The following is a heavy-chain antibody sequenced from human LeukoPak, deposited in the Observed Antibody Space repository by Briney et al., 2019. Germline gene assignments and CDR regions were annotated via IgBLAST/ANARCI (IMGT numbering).Heavy chain of an antibody. Sequence: GGSLRLSCAASGFTFSIYAMSWVRQAPGKGLEWVSAITDSGNTFYADSVKGRFTISRDNSRNTLYLQMNSLRAEDTAVYYCANWYYYENGAYWCWGQGTLVTVSS. CDR1: GFTFSIYA. CDR3: ANWYYYENGAYWC. D-gene: IGHD3-22*01. V-gene: IGHV3-23*01. J-gene: IGHJ4*02. CDR2: ITDSGNT.